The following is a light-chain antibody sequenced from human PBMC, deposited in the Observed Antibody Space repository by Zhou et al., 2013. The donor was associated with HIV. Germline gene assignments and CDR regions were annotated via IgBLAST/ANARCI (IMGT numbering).Light chain of an antibody. CDR2: GAS. J-gene: IGKJ1*01. CDR3: QQSYSTPRT. CDR1: QTISTY. Sequence: DIQLTQSPLSLSASVGDRVNVTCRASQTISTYLNWFQQTAGKAPKLLIFGASSLQSGVPPRFSGSGSGTHFILTITSVQPEDIATYYCQQSYSTPRTFGQGTKVEIK. V-gene: IGKV1-39*01.